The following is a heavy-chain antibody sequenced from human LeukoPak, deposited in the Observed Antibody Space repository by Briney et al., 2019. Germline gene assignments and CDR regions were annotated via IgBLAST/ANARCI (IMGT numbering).Heavy chain of an antibody. D-gene: IGHD5-24*01. CDR3: ARAGSRRDGYNVDH. V-gene: IGHV4-39*01. CDR2: IYYSGST. J-gene: IGHJ4*02. Sequence: SETLSLTCTVSDGSISSSTYYWGWLRQPPGKGLEWIWSIYYSGSTYYNPSLKSRVTMSVDTSKNQFSLKLSSVTAAATAVYYWARAGSRRDGYNVDHWGQGTLVTVSS. CDR1: DGSISSSTYY.